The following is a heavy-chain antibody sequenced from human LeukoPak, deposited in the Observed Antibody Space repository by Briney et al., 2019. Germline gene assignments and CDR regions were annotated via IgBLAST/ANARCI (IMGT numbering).Heavy chain of an antibody. CDR1: GFTFSSSA. Sequence: GGSLRLSCAASGFTFSSSAMSWVRQAPGKGLEWVSAISNNGGYTYYADSVQGRFTISRDNSKSTLCLQMNSLRAEDTAVYYCAKFGAAATGNWFDPWGQGTLVTVSS. J-gene: IGHJ5*02. V-gene: IGHV3-23*01. CDR3: AKFGAAATGNWFDP. CDR2: ISNNGGYT. D-gene: IGHD6-13*01.